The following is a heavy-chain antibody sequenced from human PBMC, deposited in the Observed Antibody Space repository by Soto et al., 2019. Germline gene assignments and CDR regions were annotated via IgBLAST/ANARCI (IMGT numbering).Heavy chain of an antibody. V-gene: IGHV3-21*01. J-gene: IGHJ3*02. Sequence: EVQLVESGGGLVKPGGSLRLSCAASGFTFSSYSMNWIRQAPGKGLEWVSSISSSSSYIYYADSVKGRFTISRDNAKNSLYLQMNSLRAEDTAVYYCARDPGNDAFDIWGQGTMVTVSS. CDR3: ARDPGNDAFDI. CDR1: GFTFSSYS. CDR2: ISSSSSYI.